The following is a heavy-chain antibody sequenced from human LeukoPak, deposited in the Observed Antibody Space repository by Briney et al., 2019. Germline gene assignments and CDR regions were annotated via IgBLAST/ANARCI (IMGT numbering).Heavy chain of an antibody. CDR3: ARFSSSGDGY. V-gene: IGHV4-39*07. J-gene: IGHJ4*02. CDR2: IYYSGST. D-gene: IGHD6-13*01. CDR1: SGSISSSSCY. Sequence: SETLSLTCAVCSGSISSSSCYWGWIRQPPGKGLEWIGSIYYSGSTYYNPSLKSRVTISVDTSKNQFSLKLSSVTAADTAVYYCARFSSSGDGYWGQGTLVTVSS.